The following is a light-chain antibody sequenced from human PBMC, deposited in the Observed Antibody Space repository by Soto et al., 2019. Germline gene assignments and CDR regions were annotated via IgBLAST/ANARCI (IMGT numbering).Light chain of an antibody. CDR2: GAS. V-gene: IGKV3-15*01. CDR1: QTVGTN. CDR3: XQYNNWPRT. J-gene: IGKJ1*01. Sequence: EIVMTQSPATLSVSPGERATLSCRASQTVGTNLAWYQQKPGQVPRLLIYGASTRATGIPARFSGSGSGTEFTLTISSLQSEDFAXXXXXQYNNWPRTFGQGTKVEIK.